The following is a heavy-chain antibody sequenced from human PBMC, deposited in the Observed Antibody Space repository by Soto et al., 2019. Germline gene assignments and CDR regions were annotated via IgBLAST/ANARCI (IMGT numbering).Heavy chain of an antibody. CDR3: AKSPSFGVVFIGLSNWFDP. V-gene: IGHV3-23*01. Sequence: EVQLLESGGGLVQPGGSLRLSCAASGFTFSSYAMSWVRQAPGKGLEWVSAISGSGGSTYYADSVKGRFTISRDNSKNTLYLQMNSLRAEDTAVYYCAKSPSFGVVFIGLSNWFDPWGQGTLVTVSS. CDR2: ISGSGGST. D-gene: IGHD3-3*01. J-gene: IGHJ5*02. CDR1: GFTFSSYA.